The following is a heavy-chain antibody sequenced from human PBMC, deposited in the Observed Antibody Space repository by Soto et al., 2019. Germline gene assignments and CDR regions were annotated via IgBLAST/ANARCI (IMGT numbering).Heavy chain of an antibody. CDR1: GGTFGTYG. J-gene: IGHJ5*02. CDR3: AGVAVAVYNRFDH. CDR2: ISPILRRA. V-gene: IGHV1-69*01. D-gene: IGHD6-19*01. Sequence: QVQLVQSGAEVKKPGSSVKVSCKASGGTFGTYGISWVRQAPGQGLQWMGGISPILRRANYAQKFQGIVAFTAEESTTSVYMELSSLRSKDRAAYFWAGVAVAVYNRFDHSGQGTLVTGSS.